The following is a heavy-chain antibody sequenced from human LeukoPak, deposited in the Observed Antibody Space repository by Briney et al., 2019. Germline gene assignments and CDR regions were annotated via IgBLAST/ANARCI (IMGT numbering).Heavy chain of an antibody. D-gene: IGHD6-19*01. J-gene: IGHJ4*02. CDR3: ARDRSSGWYYDY. CDR2: IYSGGST. Sequence: GGSLRLSCAASGFSFSSYNMSWVRQAPGKGLEWVSVIYSGGSTYYADSVKGRFTISRDNSKNTLYLQMNSLRAEDTAVYYCARDRSSGWYYDYWGQGTLVTVSS. V-gene: IGHV3-66*01. CDR1: GFSFSSYN.